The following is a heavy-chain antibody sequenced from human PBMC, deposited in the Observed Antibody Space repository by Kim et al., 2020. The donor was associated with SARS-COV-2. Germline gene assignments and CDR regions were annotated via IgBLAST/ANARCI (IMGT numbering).Heavy chain of an antibody. CDR3: ARALLWWCFDY. J-gene: IGHJ4*02. CDR1: GFTFSSYG. Sequence: GGSLRLSCAASGFTFSSYGMHWVRQAPGKGLEWVAVISYDGSNKYYADSVKGRFTISRDNYKNTLYLQMNSLRAEDTAVYYCARALLWWCFDYWGQGALVTVSS. V-gene: IGHV3-33*05. CDR2: ISYDGSNK. D-gene: IGHD2-21*01.